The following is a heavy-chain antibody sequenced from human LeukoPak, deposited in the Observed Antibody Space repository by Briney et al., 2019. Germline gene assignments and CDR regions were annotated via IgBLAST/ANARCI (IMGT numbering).Heavy chain of an antibody. V-gene: IGHV3-23*01. CDR1: GFTFSSYA. J-gene: IGHJ6*02. Sequence: PGGSLRLSCAASGFTFSSYAMSWVRQAPGKGLKWVSTINDNGAGTYYADSVKGRSTISRDNSKNTLYLQMNSLRAEDTAAYYCAREMGYYGMDVWGQGTTVTVSS. D-gene: IGHD5-24*01. CDR3: AREMGYYGMDV. CDR2: INDNGAGT.